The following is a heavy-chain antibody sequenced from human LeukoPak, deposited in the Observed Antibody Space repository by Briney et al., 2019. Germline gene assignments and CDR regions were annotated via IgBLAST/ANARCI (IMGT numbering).Heavy chain of an antibody. V-gene: IGHV1-69*13. D-gene: IGHD4-17*01. CDR1: GGTFSSYA. CDR2: IIPIFGTA. Sequence: SVKVSCKASGGTFSSYAISWVRQAPGQGLEWMGGIIPIFGTANYAQKFQGRVTITADESTSTAYMELGSLRSEDTAVYYCARDGDYGDWGHYFDYWGQGTLVTVSS. CDR3: ARDGDYGDWGHYFDY. J-gene: IGHJ4*02.